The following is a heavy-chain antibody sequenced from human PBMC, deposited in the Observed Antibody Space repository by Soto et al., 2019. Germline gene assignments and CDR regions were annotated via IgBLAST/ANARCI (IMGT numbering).Heavy chain of an antibody. Sequence: PSETLSLTCTVSGGSVSSGSYYWSWIRQPPGKGLEWIGYIYYSGSTNYNPSLKSRVTISVDTSKNQFSLKLSSVTAADTAVYYCAREGFDPWGQGTLVTVSS. J-gene: IGHJ5*02. V-gene: IGHV4-61*01. CDR3: AREGFDP. CDR2: IYYSGST. CDR1: GGSVSSGSYY.